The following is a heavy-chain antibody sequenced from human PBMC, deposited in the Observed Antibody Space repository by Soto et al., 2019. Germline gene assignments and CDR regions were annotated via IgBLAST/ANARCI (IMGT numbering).Heavy chain of an antibody. J-gene: IGHJ6*03. D-gene: IGHD7-27*01. CDR3: ARDLSWGSNWYYYMDV. CDR2: ISSSSSVI. Sequence: EVQLVESGGGLVQPGGSLRLSCATSGFILSDCAMNWVRQAPGKGLEWVSYISSSSSVIDYADSVKGRLTVSRDNARNSLYLKMNSLRAEDTAVYYCARDLSWGSNWYYYMDVWGKGTTVTVSS. CDR1: GFILSDCA. V-gene: IGHV3-48*01.